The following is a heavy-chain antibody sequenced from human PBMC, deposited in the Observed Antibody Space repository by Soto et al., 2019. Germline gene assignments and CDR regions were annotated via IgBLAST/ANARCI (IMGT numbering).Heavy chain of an antibody. CDR2: TYYRSKWYN. Sequence: QVQLQQSGPGLVKPSQTLSLTCAISGDSVSSNSAAWNWIRQSPSRGLEWLGRTYYRSKWYNDYAVSVKSRITINPDPSKNQFSLQLNSVTPEDTAVYYRARVGGADSSSPGPLDYWGQGTLVTVSS. V-gene: IGHV6-1*01. CDR3: ARVGGADSSSPGPLDY. CDR1: GDSVSSNSAA. J-gene: IGHJ4*02. D-gene: IGHD6-6*01.